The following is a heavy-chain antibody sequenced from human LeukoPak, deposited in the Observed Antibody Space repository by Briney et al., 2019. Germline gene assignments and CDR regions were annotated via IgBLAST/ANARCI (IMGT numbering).Heavy chain of an antibody. Sequence: ASVKVSCKASGYTFTSYDINWVRQATGQGLEWMGWMNPNSGNTGYAQKFQGRVTMTRNTSISTAYMGLSSLRSEDTAVYYCAKTADYGGNSFDAFDIWGQGTMVTVSS. CDR2: MNPNSGNT. J-gene: IGHJ3*02. CDR1: GYTFTSYD. CDR3: AKTADYGGNSFDAFDI. V-gene: IGHV1-8*01. D-gene: IGHD4-23*01.